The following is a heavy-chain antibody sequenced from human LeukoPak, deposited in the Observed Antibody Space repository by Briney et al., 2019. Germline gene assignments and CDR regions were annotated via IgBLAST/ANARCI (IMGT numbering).Heavy chain of an antibody. CDR1: GYTFTHQW. J-gene: IGHJ4*02. V-gene: IGHV5-51*01. Sequence: GESLKISCKASGYTFTHQWIGWVRQKSGSGLEWMGIIYPRDSDTRYSPSLQGHVSISADTSINTAYLEWSRLEASDTAIYYCARHSDVIGAIWGKGTLVTVSS. CDR2: IYPRDSDT. CDR3: ARHSDVIGAI. D-gene: IGHD3-10*01.